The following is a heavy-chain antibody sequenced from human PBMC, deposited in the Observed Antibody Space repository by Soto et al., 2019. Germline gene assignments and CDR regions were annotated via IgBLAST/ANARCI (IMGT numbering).Heavy chain of an antibody. D-gene: IGHD6-13*01. J-gene: IGHJ5*02. CDR1: GFTFSSYA. CDR2: ISYDGSNK. Sequence: QVQLVESGGGVVQPGRSLRLSCAASGFTFSSYAMHWVRQAPGKGLEWVAVISYDGSNKYYADSVKGRFTISGDNARNTRCRQMNSLRAEDTAVYYGARGGPRYSSSWYEALDPWGQGTLVTVSS. CDR3: ARGGPRYSSSWYEALDP. V-gene: IGHV3-30-3*01.